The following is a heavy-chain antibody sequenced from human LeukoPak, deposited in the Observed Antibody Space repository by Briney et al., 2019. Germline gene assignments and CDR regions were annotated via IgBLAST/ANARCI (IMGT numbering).Heavy chain of an antibody. Sequence: SETLSLTCAVSGGSISSSNWWSWVRQPPGKGLEWIGEIYHSGSTNYNPSLKSRVTISVDKSKNQFSLKLSSVTAADKAVYYCARDSLYGSGSYLPDYWGQGTLVTVSS. D-gene: IGHD3-10*01. J-gene: IGHJ4*02. CDR2: IYHSGST. CDR1: GGSISSSNW. CDR3: ARDSLYGSGSYLPDY. V-gene: IGHV4-4*02.